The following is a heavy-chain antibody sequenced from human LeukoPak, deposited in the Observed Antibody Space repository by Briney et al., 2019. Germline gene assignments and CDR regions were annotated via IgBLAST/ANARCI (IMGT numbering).Heavy chain of an antibody. CDR2: IKSKTDGGTT. Sequence: GGSLRLSCAASGFTFSSYGMHWVRQAPGKGLEWVGHIKSKTDGGTTDYAAPAKARFTISRDDSKNTLYLQMNSLKTEDTAVYYCTTEWGDYEGTRTFDYWGQGTLVTVSS. V-gene: IGHV3-15*01. J-gene: IGHJ4*02. D-gene: IGHD4-17*01. CDR3: TTEWGDYEGTRTFDY. CDR1: GFTFSSYG.